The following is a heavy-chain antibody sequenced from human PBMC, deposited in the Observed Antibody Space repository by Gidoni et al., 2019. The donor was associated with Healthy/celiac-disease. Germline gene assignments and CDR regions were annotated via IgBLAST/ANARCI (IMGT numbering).Heavy chain of an antibody. V-gene: IGHV3-66*01. D-gene: IGHD3-16*01. J-gene: IGHJ6*02. CDR2: IYSGGST. CDR3: AREALGYYYGMDV. CDR1: GFTVSSNY. Sequence: EVQLVESGGGLVQPGGSLRLSCAASGFTVSSNYMSWVRQAPGKGLEWVSVIYSGGSTYYADSVKGRFTISRDNSKNTLYLQMNSLRAEDTAVYYCAREALGYYYGMDVWGQGTTVTGSS.